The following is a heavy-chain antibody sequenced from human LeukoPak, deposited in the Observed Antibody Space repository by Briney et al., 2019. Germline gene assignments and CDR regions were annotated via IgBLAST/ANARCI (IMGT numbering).Heavy chain of an antibody. CDR2: IYYSGST. CDR1: GGSISSSSYY. J-gene: IGHJ5*02. V-gene: IGHV4-39*07. D-gene: IGHD3-9*01. CDR3: ARTTKYYDILTGYSGGWFDP. Sequence: PSETLSLTCTVSGGSISSSSYYWGWIRQPPGKGLEWIGSIYYSGSTNYNPSLKSRVTISVDTSKNQFSLKLSSVTAADTAVYYCARTTKYYDILTGYSGGWFDPWGQGTLVTVSS.